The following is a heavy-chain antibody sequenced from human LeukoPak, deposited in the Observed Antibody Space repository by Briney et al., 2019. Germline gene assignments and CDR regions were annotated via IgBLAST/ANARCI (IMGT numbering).Heavy chain of an antibody. J-gene: IGHJ6*03. D-gene: IGHD3-3*01. V-gene: IGHV3-7*01. CDR3: ARDQGFSYYYYYMDV. CDR2: IKQDGSET. Sequence: PGGSLRLSCAASGFTSSSYWMSWVRQAPGKGLEWVANIKQDGSETYYVDSVKGRFTISRDNAKNSLYLQMNSLRAEDTAVYYCARDQGFSYYYYYMDVWGKGTTVTVSS. CDR1: GFTSSSYW.